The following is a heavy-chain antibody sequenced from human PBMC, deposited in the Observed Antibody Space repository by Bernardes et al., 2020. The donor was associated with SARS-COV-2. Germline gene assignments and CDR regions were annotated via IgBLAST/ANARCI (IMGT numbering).Heavy chain of an antibody. CDR3: ARAPLDIVVVVAATRDAFDI. Sequence: ASVKVSCKASGYTFTGYYMHWVRQAPGQGLEWMGWINPNSGGTNYAQKFQGRVTMTRDTSISTAYMELSRLRSDDTAVYYCARAPLDIVVVVAATRDAFDIWGQGTMVTVSS. V-gene: IGHV1-2*02. CDR1: GYTFTGYY. CDR2: INPNSGGT. J-gene: IGHJ3*02. D-gene: IGHD2-15*01.